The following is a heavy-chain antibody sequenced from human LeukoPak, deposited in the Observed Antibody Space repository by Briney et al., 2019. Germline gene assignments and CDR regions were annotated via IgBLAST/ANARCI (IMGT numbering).Heavy chain of an antibody. J-gene: IGHJ5*02. V-gene: IGHV4-59*01. D-gene: IGHD1-14*01. CDR2: IYYSGST. Sequence: SETLSLTCTVSGGSISSYYWSLIRQPPGKGLEWIGYIYYSGSTNYNPSLKSRVTISVDTSKNQFSLKLSSVTAADTAVYYCARDKTETRENPILWFDPWGQGTLVTVSS. CDR3: ARDKTETRENPILWFDP. CDR1: GGSISSYY.